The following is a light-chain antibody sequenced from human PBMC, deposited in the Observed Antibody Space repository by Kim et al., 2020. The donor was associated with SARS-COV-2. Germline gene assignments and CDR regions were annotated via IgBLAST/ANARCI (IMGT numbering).Light chain of an antibody. CDR2: GAS. Sequence: VSPGERATLPCRASQSVSSNLVWYQQKPGQAPRLLIYGASTRATGIPARFSGSGSGTEFTLTISSLQSEDFALYYCQQYDNWPLAFGQGTKVDIK. CDR3: QQYDNWPLA. CDR1: QSVSSN. J-gene: IGKJ1*01. V-gene: IGKV3-15*01.